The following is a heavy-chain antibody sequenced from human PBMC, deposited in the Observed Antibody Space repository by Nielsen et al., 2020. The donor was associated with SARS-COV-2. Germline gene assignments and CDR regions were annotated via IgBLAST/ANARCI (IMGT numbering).Heavy chain of an antibody. J-gene: IGHJ4*02. CDR3: ARLGSGYPDY. CDR1: GGSVSSGSYY. CDR2: IYHSGST. Sequence: SETLSLTCTVSGGSVSSGSYYWSWIRQPPGKGLEWIGYIYHSGSTYYNPSLKSRVTISVDRSKNQFSLKLSSVTAADTAVYYCARLGSGYPDYWGQGTLVTVSS. D-gene: IGHD3-22*01. V-gene: IGHV4-30-2*01.